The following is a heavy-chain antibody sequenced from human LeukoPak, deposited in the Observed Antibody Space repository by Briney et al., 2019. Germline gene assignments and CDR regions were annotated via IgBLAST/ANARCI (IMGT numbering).Heavy chain of an antibody. V-gene: IGHV4-34*01. Sequence: SETLSLTCAVYGGSFSGYYWSWIRQPPGKGLEWIGEINHSGSTNYNPSLKSRVTISVDTSKNQFSLKLSSVTAADTAVYYCARDASYGGNSRAFDIWGQGTMVTVSS. J-gene: IGHJ3*02. CDR3: ARDASYGGNSRAFDI. CDR1: GGSFSGYY. CDR2: INHSGST. D-gene: IGHD4-23*01.